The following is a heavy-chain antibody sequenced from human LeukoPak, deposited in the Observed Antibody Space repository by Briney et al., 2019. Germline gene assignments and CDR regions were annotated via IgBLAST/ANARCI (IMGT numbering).Heavy chain of an antibody. V-gene: IGHV1-24*01. CDR1: GYTLTELS. CDR2: FDPEDGET. CDR3: ATVGGWYREVCFVY. J-gene: IGHJ4*02. Sequence: ASVKVSCKVSGYTLTELSMHWVRQAPGKGLEWMGGFDPEDGETIYAQKFQGRVAMTEDTSTDTAYMELSSLRSEDTAVYYCATVGGWYREVCFVYWGQGTLVTVSS. D-gene: IGHD6-19*01.